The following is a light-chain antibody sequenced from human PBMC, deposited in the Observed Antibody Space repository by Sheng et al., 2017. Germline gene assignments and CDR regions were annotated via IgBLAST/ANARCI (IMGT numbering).Light chain of an antibody. CDR1: QDISNY. J-gene: IGKJ4*01. CDR2: KAS. V-gene: IGKV1-5*03. Sequence: DIQMTQSPSSLSASVGDRVTITCQASQDISNYLNWYQQKPGEAPELLIYKASSLETGVPSRFSGSGSGTEFTLTISSLQPDDFATYYCQQYNSYPLTFGGGTKVEIK. CDR3: QQYNSYPLT.